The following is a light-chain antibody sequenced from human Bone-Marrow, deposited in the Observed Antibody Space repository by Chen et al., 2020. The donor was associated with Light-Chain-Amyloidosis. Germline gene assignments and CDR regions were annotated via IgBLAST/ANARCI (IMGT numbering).Light chain of an antibody. Sequence: SYELTQPPSVSVSPGQTARITCSGDDLPTKYAYWYQQKPGQAPVLVIHRDTERPSGISERFSCSSSGTTATLTISGVQAEDEADYPCQSADSSGTYEVIFGGGTKLTVL. CDR1: DLPTKY. J-gene: IGLJ2*01. CDR3: QSADSSGTYEVI. CDR2: RDT. V-gene: IGLV3-25*03.